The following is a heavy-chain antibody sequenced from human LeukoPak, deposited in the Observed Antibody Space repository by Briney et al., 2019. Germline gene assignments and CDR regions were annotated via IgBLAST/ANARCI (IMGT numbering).Heavy chain of an antibody. CDR2: IYSGDNT. Sequence: GGSLRLSCAASGFTFSNAWMSWVRQAPGKGLEWVSVIYSGDNTYYVESVKGRFTISRDNSKNTLFLQMNRLRAEDTAVYYCAGRRVLDASFDYWGQGTLVTVSS. D-gene: IGHD3-16*01. J-gene: IGHJ4*02. CDR1: GFTFSNAW. V-gene: IGHV3-66*02. CDR3: AGRRVLDASFDY.